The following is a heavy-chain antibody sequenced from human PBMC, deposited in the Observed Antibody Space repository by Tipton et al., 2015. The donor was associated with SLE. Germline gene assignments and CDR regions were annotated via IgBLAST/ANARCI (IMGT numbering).Heavy chain of an antibody. Sequence: TLSLTCTVSGGSISSHYWSWIRQPPGKGLEWIGEINHSGSTNYNPSLKSRVTISVDTSKNQFSLKLSSVTAADTAVYYCARALGTPVDYWGQGTLVTVSS. V-gene: IGHV4-34*01. CDR3: ARALGTPVDY. D-gene: IGHD1-14*01. CDR2: INHSGST. CDR1: GGSISSHY. J-gene: IGHJ4*02.